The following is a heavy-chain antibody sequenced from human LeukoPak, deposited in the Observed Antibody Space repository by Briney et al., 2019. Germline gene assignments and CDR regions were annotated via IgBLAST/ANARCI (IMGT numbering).Heavy chain of an antibody. V-gene: IGHV4-59*08. CDR1: GGSISSYY. CDR3: ARRSEALTNWFDP. Sequence: SETLSLTCTVSGGSISSYYWSWIRQPPGKGLEWIGYIYYSGSTNYNPSLKSRVTISVDTSKNQFSLKLSSVTAADTAVYYCARRSEALTNWFDPWGQGTLVTVSS. J-gene: IGHJ5*02. CDR2: IYYSGST.